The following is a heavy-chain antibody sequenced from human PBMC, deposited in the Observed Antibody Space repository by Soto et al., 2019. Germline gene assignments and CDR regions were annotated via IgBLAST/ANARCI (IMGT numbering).Heavy chain of an antibody. V-gene: IGHV3-21*01. D-gene: IGHD3-10*01. CDR1: GFTFSSYS. J-gene: IGHJ6*03. CDR3: AGGFGELYYYYLDV. Sequence: GGSLRLSCAASGFTFSSYSMNWVRQAPGKGLEWVSSISSSSSYIYYADSVKGLFTISRDNAKNSLYLQMNSLRAEDRAVYYCAGGFGELYYYYLDVWGKGTTVTVSS. CDR2: ISSSSSYI.